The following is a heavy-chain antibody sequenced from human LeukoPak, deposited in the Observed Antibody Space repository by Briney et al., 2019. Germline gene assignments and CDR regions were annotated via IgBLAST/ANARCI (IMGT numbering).Heavy chain of an antibody. V-gene: IGHV1-3*04. Sequence: ASVKVSCKASGYTFINHAIHWVRQAPGQRFEWMGWINIGNGNTKYSQNFQGRITITRDTSATTAYMDLSSLRSEDTAMYYCARRLGRSFDYWGQGTLVTVSS. CDR2: INIGNGNT. J-gene: IGHJ4*02. CDR1: GYTFINHA. D-gene: IGHD2-21*01. CDR3: ARRLGRSFDY.